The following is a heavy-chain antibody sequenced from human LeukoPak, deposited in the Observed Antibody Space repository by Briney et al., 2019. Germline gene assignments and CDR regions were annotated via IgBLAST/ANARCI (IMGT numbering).Heavy chain of an antibody. CDR3: ATKTAGGAFDI. CDR1: GDSISSSY. V-gene: IGHV4-4*07. CDR2: IYPSGGT. Sequence: SETLSLTCTVSGDSISSSYWNWIRQFAGKGLEWIAIIYPSGGTNYNPSLKSRFTMSVDMSKNQFSLKVNSVTAADTAIYYCATKTAGGAFDIWGQGTMVSVSS. D-gene: IGHD1-1*01. J-gene: IGHJ3*02.